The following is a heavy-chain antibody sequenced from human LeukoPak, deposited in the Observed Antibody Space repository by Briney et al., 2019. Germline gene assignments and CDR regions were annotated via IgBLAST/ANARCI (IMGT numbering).Heavy chain of an antibody. J-gene: IGHJ5*02. Sequence: PSETLSLTCTVSGGSFSSGGYYWSWIRQHPGKGLEWIGYIYYSGSTYYNPSLKSRVTISVDTSKNQFSLKPSSVTAADTAVYYCARAIVPMLRCSGGSCYSGWFDPWGQGTLVTVSS. CDR1: GGSFSSGGYY. CDR3: ARAIVPMLRCSGGSCYSGWFDP. V-gene: IGHV4-31*03. CDR2: IYYSGST. D-gene: IGHD2-15*01.